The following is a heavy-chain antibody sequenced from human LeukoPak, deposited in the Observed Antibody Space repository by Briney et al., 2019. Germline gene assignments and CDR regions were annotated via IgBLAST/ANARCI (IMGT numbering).Heavy chain of an antibody. D-gene: IGHD3-16*01. CDR1: GFTFSDYD. J-gene: IGHJ4*02. CDR3: GRAFPPLRTSSAGDL. V-gene: IGHV3-21*01. Sequence: KPGGSLRLSCPASGFTFSDYDMTWFRQAPGKGLEWVSSISGLSSHIYYGDSVKGRFSISRDNAKNSLYLQMNSLGAEDTAVYYCGRAFPPLRTSSAGDLWGQGTLVTVSS. CDR2: ISGLSSHI.